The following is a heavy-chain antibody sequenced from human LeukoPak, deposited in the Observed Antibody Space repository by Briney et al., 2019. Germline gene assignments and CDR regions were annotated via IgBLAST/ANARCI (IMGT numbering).Heavy chain of an antibody. J-gene: IGHJ6*03. D-gene: IGHD2-2*02. CDR1: GFTFSSYA. V-gene: IGHV4-59*01. CDR3: ARDRCSSTSCYTGYMDV. Sequence: PGGSLRLSCAASGFTFSSYAMSWIRQPPGKGLEWIGYIYYSGSTNYNPSLKSRVTISVDTSKNQFSLKLSSVTAAVTAVYYCARDRCSSTSCYTGYMDVWGKGTTVTVSS. CDR2: IYYSGST.